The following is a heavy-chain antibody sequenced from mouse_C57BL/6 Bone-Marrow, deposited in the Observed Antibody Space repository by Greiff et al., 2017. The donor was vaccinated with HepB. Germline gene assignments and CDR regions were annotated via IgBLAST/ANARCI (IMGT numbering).Heavy chain of an antibody. J-gene: IGHJ1*03. Sequence: EVQLQQSGTVLARPGASVKMSCKTSGYTFTSYWMHWVKQRPGQGLEWIGAIYPGNSDTSYNQKFKGKAKLTAVTSASTAYMELSSLTNEDSAVYYCTRHYGSKDWYFDVWGTGTTVTVSS. V-gene: IGHV1-5*01. CDR3: TRHYGSKDWYFDV. CDR1: GYTFTSYW. D-gene: IGHD1-1*01. CDR2: IYPGNSDT.